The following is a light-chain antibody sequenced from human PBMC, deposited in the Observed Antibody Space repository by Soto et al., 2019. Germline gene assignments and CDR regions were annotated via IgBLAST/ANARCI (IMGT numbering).Light chain of an antibody. CDR3: QQYSNRYT. J-gene: IGKJ2*01. V-gene: IGKV3D-15*03. Sequence: EIVMTQSPATLSVSPGERATLSCRASQSVSSSLAWYQHKPGQAPRLLIYGASIRATGIPGRFSGSGSGTEITLTISILQSEDLAAYYCQQYSNRYTFGQGTKLEIK. CDR2: GAS. CDR1: QSVSSS.